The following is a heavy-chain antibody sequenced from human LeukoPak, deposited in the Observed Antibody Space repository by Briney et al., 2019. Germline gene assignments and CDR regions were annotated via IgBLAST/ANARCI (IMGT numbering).Heavy chain of an antibody. CDR3: ASDIVVVPAAMHEARDY. V-gene: IGHV5-10-1*01. CDR1: GYSFTSYW. J-gene: IGHJ4*02. Sequence: GESLKISCKGSGYSFTSYWISWVRQMPGKGLEWMGRIDPSDSYTNYSPSFQGHVTISADKSISTAYLQWSSLKASDTAMYYCASDIVVVPAAMHEARDYWGQGTLVTVSS. D-gene: IGHD2-2*01. CDR2: IDPSDSYT.